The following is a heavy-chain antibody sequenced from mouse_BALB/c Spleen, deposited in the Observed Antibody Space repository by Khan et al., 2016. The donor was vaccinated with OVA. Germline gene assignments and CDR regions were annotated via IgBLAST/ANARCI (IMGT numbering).Heavy chain of an antibody. CDR2: IWAGGST. D-gene: IGHD1-3*01. CDR3: ARLEDI. CDR1: GFSLTSYG. Sequence: QVQLKESGPGLVAPSQSLSITCTVSGFSLTSYGVHWVRQPPGQGLEWLGVIWAGGSTTYNSALLSRLSIRKDNSKSQVFLKMNRLQTDDTAMYYCARLEDIWGQGTTLTVSS. V-gene: IGHV2-9*02. J-gene: IGHJ2*01.